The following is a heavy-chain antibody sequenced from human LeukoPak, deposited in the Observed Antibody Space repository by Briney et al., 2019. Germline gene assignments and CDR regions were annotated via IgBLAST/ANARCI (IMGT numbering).Heavy chain of an antibody. CDR2: ISYDGSNK. D-gene: IGHD2-2*01. V-gene: IGHV3-30-3*01. Sequence: PGGSLRLSCAASGFTISSYAMHWVRQAPGKGLEWVAVISYDGSNKYYADSVKGRFTISRDNSKNTLYLQMNSLRAEDTAVYYCARGSTNFDYWGQGTLVTVSS. CDR3: ARGSTNFDY. J-gene: IGHJ4*02. CDR1: GFTISSYA.